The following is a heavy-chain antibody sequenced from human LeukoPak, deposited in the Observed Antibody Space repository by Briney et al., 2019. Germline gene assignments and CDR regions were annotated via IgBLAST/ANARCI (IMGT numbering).Heavy chain of an antibody. CDR2: ISYDGSNK. CDR1: GFTFSSYG. D-gene: IGHD4-11*01. Sequence: PGRSLRLSYAASGFTFSSYGMHWVRQAPGKGLEWVAVISYDGSNKYYADSVKGRFTISRDNSKNTLYLQMSSLRAEDTAVYYCAILNDYSNYGFDNWGQGTLVTVSS. V-gene: IGHV3-30*03. CDR3: AILNDYSNYGFDN. J-gene: IGHJ4*02.